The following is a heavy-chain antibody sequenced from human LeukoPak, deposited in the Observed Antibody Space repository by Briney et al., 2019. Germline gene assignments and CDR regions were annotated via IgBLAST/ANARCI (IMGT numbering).Heavy chain of an antibody. D-gene: IGHD6-13*01. J-gene: IGHJ4*02. CDR2: IKQDGSEK. CDR3: TREAAAGIDY. V-gene: IGHV3-7*01. CDR1: GLTFSTYW. Sequence: GGSLRLSCAASGLTFSTYWMSWVRQAPGKGLEWVANIKQDGSEKYYLDSVKGRFTISRDNAKNSLYLQMNSLRAEDTAVYFCTREAAAGIDYWGQGTLVTVSS.